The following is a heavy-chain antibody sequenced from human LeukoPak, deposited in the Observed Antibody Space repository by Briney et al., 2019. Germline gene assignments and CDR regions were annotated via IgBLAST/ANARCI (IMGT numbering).Heavy chain of an antibody. CDR2: FCNRGIT. CDR3: ARTPQIAARPYYFDY. D-gene: IGHD6-6*01. V-gene: IGHV4-39*01. Sequence: SETLSLTCTVSGGSISSGSYYWGWLRQPPGKGLEWIGSFCNRGITYYNPSLESRVAMSVDTSKNQFSLKLSSLTAADTAVYYCARTPQIAARPYYFDYWGQGTLVTVSS. J-gene: IGHJ4*02. CDR1: GGSISSGSYY.